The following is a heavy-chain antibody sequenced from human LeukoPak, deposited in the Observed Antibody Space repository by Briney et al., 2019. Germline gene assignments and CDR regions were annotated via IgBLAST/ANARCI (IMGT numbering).Heavy chain of an antibody. CDR3: ARVPTTVTTWFDY. CDR1: GGTFSSYA. J-gene: IGHJ4*02. V-gene: IGHV1-69*05. Sequence: ASVKVSCTASGGTFSSYAISWVRQAPGQGLEWMGGIIPIFGTANYAQKFQGRVTITTDESTSTAYMELSSLRSEDTAVYYCARVPTTVTTWFDYWGQGTLVTVSS. D-gene: IGHD4-17*01. CDR2: IIPIFGTA.